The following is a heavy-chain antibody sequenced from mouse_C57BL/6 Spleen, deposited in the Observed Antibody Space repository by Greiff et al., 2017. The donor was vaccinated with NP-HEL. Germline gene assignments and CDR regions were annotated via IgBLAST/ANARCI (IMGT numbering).Heavy chain of an antibody. D-gene: IGHD2-1*01. CDR3: AGSYGNSYAKGD. J-gene: IGHJ4*01. CDR1: GYTFTDYE. Sequence: QVQLKQSGAELVRPGASVTLSCKASGYTFTDYEMHWVKQTPVHGLEWIGAIDPETGGTAYNQKFKGKAILTADKSSSTAYMELRSLTSEDSAVYYCAGSYGNSYAKGDWGQGATVPVSS. CDR2: IDPETGGT. V-gene: IGHV1-15*01.